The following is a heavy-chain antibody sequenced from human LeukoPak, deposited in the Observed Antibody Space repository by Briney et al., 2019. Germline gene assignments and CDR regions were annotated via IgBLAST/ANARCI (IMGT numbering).Heavy chain of an antibody. V-gene: IGHV3-30*02. Sequence: GGSLRLSCAASGFTFSSIGVHWVRRAPGKGLEWVAFIRFDGSNKYYADSVKGRFTISRDNSKSTLYLQMNSLTAEDTAVYYCAKPIGTGAAHFDYWGQGALVTVSS. D-gene: IGHD3-10*01. CDR3: AKPIGTGAAHFDY. J-gene: IGHJ4*02. CDR2: IRFDGSNK. CDR1: GFTFSSIG.